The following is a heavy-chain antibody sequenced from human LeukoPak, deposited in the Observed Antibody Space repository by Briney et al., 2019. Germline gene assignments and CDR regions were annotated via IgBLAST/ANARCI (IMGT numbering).Heavy chain of an antibody. CDR2: IIPILGIA. J-gene: IGHJ6*02. CDR3: ARSGYCSGGSCYSSPYYYYGMDV. V-gene: IGHV1-69*04. CDR1: GGTFSSYA. D-gene: IGHD2-15*01. Sequence: GSSVKVSCKASGGTFSSYAISWVRQAPGQGLEWMGRIIPILGIANYVQKFQGRVTITADKSTSTAYMELSSLRSEDTAVYYCARSGYCSGGSCYSSPYYYYGMDVWGQGTTVTVSS.